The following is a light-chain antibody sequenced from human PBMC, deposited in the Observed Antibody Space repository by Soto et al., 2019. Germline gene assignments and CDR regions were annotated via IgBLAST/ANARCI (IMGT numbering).Light chain of an antibody. Sequence: QSALTQPASVSGSPGQSITISCTGTSSDVGGYNYVSWYQQHPGKAPKLMIYDVSYRPSGVSNRFSGSKSGNTASLTISGLQAEDEGDYYCSSYTSSSTYVFGTGTQLTVL. CDR3: SSYTSSSTYV. V-gene: IGLV2-14*01. CDR1: SSDVGGYNY. CDR2: DVS. J-gene: IGLJ1*01.